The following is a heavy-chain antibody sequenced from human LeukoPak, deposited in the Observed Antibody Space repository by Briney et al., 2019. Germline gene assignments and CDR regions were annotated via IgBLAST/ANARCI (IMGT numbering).Heavy chain of an antibody. V-gene: IGHV4-30-2*01. J-gene: IGHJ2*01. CDR2: IYHSGST. CDR1: GGSISSGGYY. D-gene: IGHD4-11*01. CDR3: ARDSNFDL. Sequence: PSETLSLTCTVSGGSISSGGYYWSWIRQPPGKGLEWIGYIYHSGSTYYNPSLKSRVTISVDRSKNQFSLKLSSVTAADTAVYYCARDSNFDLWGCGTLVTVSS.